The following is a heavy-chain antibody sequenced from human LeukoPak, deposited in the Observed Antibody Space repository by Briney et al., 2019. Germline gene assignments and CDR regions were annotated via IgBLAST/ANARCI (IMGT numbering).Heavy chain of an antibody. J-gene: IGHJ4*02. CDR3: ARPRGCSSNRCNNFDY. Sequence: PGGSLRLSCAASGFTFSSYWMSWVRQAPGKGLEWVANIKQDGSEKYYVDSVKGRFTISRDNAKNSLYLQMDSLRAEDTAVYYCARPRGCSSNRCNNFDYWGQGALVTVSS. D-gene: IGHD2-2*01. V-gene: IGHV3-7*01. CDR1: GFTFSSYW. CDR2: IKQDGSEK.